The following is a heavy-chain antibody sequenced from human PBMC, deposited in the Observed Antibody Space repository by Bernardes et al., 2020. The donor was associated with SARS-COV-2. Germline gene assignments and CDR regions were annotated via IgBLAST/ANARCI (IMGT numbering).Heavy chain of an antibody. CDR2: ISSSGSTI. CDR3: ARVYGSGSHDAFDI. D-gene: IGHD3-10*01. CDR1: GFTFSSYE. V-gene: IGHV3-48*03. J-gene: IGHJ3*02. Sequence: GGSLRLSCAASGFTFSSYEMNWVRQAPGKGLEWVSYISSSGSTIYYADSVKGRFTISRDNAKNSLYLQMNSLRAEDTAVYYCARVYGSGSHDAFDIWGQGTMVTVSS.